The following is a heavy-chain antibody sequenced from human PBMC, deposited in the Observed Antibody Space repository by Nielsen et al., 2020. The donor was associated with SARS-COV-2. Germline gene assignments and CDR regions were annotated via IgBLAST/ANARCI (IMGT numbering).Heavy chain of an antibody. CDR1: GFIFSNAL. CDR2: IRSKADGGTT. V-gene: IGHV3-15*01. Sequence: GGSLRLSCAASGFIFSNALMTWVRQAPGKGLEWVGRIRSKADGGTTDYAAPVKGRFTISRDDSKNTLYLLMNSLRIEDTGVYYCTTSYDVLTGLESWGQGALVTVSS. D-gene: IGHD3-9*01. J-gene: IGHJ4*02. CDR3: TTSYDVLTGLES.